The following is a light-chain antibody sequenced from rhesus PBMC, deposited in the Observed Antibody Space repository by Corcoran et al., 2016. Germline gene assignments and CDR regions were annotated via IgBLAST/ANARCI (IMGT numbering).Light chain of an antibody. CDR1: QGINKE. J-gene: IGKJ1*01. CDR3: LQDYTTPWT. CDR2: AAS. Sequence: DIQMTQSPSSLSASVGDRVTVTCRASQGINKELSWYQQKPGKAPTLLISAASSLQTGVSSRFSGSGSWTDFTLPISSLQPEDVATYYCLQDYTTPWTFGQGTKVEIK. V-gene: IGKV1-94*01.